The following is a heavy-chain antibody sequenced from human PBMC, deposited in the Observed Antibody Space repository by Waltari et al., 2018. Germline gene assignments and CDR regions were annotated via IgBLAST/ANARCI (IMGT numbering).Heavy chain of an antibody. Sequence: QVQLVQSGAEVKKPGSSVKVSCKASGGTFSSYAISWVRQAPGQGLEWMGGIIPILGIANYAQKFQGRVTITADKSTSTAYMELSSLRSEDTAVYYCARGRREWLLPGDYYYYMDVWGKGTTVTVSS. J-gene: IGHJ6*03. CDR3: ARGRREWLLPGDYYYYMDV. D-gene: IGHD3-3*01. CDR1: GGTFSSYA. CDR2: IIPILGIA. V-gene: IGHV1-69*10.